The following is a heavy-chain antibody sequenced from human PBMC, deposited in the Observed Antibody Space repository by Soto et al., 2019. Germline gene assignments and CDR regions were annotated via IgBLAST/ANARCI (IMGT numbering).Heavy chain of an antibody. D-gene: IGHD2-15*01. CDR2: INPNSGGT. V-gene: IGHV1-2*04. Sequence: ASVKVSGKASGYTFTGYYMHWVRQAPGQGLEWMGWINPNSGGTNYAQKFQGWVTMTRDTSISTAYMELSRLRSDDTAVYYCATHGGCSGGSCYSDYYYGMDVWGKGTTVTVSS. CDR1: GYTFTGYY. CDR3: ATHGGCSGGSCYSDYYYGMDV. J-gene: IGHJ6*04.